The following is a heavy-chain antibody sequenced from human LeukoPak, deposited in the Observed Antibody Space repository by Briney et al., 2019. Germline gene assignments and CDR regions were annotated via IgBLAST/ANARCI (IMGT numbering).Heavy chain of an antibody. CDR3: ARDAYCSSTSCPLYYYYGMDV. Sequence: ASVKVSCKASGYTFTSYGISWVRQAPGQGLEWMGWISAYNGNTNYAQKLQGRVTMTTDTSTSTAYMELRSLRSDDTAVYYCARDAYCSSTSCPLYYYYGMDVWGQGTTVTVSS. V-gene: IGHV1-18*01. CDR2: ISAYNGNT. D-gene: IGHD2-2*01. J-gene: IGHJ6*02. CDR1: GYTFTSYG.